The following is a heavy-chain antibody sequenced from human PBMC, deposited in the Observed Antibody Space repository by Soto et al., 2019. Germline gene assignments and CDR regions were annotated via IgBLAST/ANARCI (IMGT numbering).Heavy chain of an antibody. CDR3: GSVGYCSSTNCLFYYYHYGMDV. CDR2: IIPIFGTT. CDR1: GGTFSSHA. J-gene: IGHJ6*02. V-gene: IGHV1-69*13. D-gene: IGHD2-2*03. Sequence: GASVKVSCKASGGTFSSHAISWVRQAPGRGLEWMGGIIPIFGTTNYAKNFRARVMITADESTSTAYMELSSLTSEDTAVYHCGSVGYCSSTNCLFYYYHYGMDVWGQGTTVTVSS.